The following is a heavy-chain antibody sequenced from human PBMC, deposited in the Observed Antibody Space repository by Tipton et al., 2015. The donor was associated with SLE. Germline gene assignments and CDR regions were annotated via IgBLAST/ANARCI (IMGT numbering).Heavy chain of an antibody. J-gene: IGHJ2*01. V-gene: IGHV4-4*08. CDR3: AGSWDDNEGWYFDL. CDR2: IYASGSS. Sequence: LSLTCTVSNGSISSYFWSWIRQSPRKGLEWIAYIYASGSSSYNPSLRGRVSMSVDTSKNQFSLKLTSVTAADTALYYCAGSWDDNEGWYFDLWGRGTLVTVSS. D-gene: IGHD6-13*01. CDR1: NGSISSYF.